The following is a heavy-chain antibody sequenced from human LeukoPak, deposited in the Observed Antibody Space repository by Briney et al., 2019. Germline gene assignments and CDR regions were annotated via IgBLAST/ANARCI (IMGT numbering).Heavy chain of an antibody. CDR3: ARVGYYYGSGSYYYNWFDP. CDR2: IYTSGST. V-gene: IGHV4-4*07. D-gene: IGHD3-10*01. CDR1: GGSISSYY. J-gene: IGHJ5*02. Sequence: SETLSLTCTVSGGSISSYYWSWIRQPAGKGLEWIGRIYTSGSTNYNPSLKSRVTMSVDTSKNQFSLKLSSVTAADTAVYYCARVGYYYGSGSYYYNWFDPWGQGTLVTVSS.